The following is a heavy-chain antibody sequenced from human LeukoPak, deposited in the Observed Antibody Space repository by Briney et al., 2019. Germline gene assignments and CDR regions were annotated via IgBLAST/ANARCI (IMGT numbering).Heavy chain of an antibody. J-gene: IGHJ6*02. CDR2: IYYSGST. Sequence: SETLSLTCTVSGGSISSSSYYWGWIRQPPGKGLEWIGSIYYSGSTYYNPSLKSRVTISVDTSKNQFSLKLSSVTAADTAAYYCAREDPQTTVPEGMDVWGHGTTVIVSS. V-gene: IGHV4-39*07. D-gene: IGHD4-17*01. CDR1: GGSISSSSYY. CDR3: AREDPQTTVPEGMDV.